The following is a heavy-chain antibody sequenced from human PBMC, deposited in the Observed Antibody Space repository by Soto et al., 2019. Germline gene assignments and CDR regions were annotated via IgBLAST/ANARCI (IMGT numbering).Heavy chain of an antibody. CDR3: ARAQGSYYDSSGQDY. CDR1: GYTFTSYG. Sequence: ASVKVSCKASGYTFTSYGISWVRQAPGQGLEWMGWISAYNGNTNYAQKLQGRVTMTTDTSTSTAYMELRSLRSDDTAVYYCARAQGSYYDSSGQDYWGQGTLVTVPQ. V-gene: IGHV1-18*01. J-gene: IGHJ4*02. D-gene: IGHD3-22*01. CDR2: ISAYNGNT.